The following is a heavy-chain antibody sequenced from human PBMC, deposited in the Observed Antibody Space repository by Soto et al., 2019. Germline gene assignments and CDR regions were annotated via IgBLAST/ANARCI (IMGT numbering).Heavy chain of an antibody. CDR3: ARNLYESDTSGCLDV. Sequence: PSETLSLTCTVSGGSIRTYFWSWIRQSPGKGLEWIGYFYYSGNTNYNPSLKSRVTISVDTSKNQFSLKLSSVTAADTAVYYCARNLYESDTSGCLDVGGQGTTVTVP. V-gene: IGHV4-59*08. CDR2: FYYSGNT. J-gene: IGHJ6*02. D-gene: IGHD3-22*01. CDR1: GGSIRTYF.